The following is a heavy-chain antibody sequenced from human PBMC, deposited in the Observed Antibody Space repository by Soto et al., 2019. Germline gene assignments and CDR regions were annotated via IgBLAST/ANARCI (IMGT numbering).Heavy chain of an antibody. V-gene: IGHV4-30-4*01. CDR2: IYYSGST. CDR1: GSSISSGDYY. J-gene: IGHJ6*02. Sequence: SETLSLTCTVSGSSISSGDYYWNWIRQPPGKGLEWIGYIYYSGSTYYNPSLKSRVTISVDTSKNQFSLKLSSVTAADTAVYYCAREGSYGDSSYYYYGMDVWGQGTTVTVSS. CDR3: AREGSYGDSSYYYYGMDV. D-gene: IGHD4-17*01.